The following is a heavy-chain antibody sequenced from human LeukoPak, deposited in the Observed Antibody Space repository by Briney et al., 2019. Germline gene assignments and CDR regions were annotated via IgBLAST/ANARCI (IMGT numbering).Heavy chain of an antibody. Sequence: PSETLSLTCTVSGYSISTSYYWGWIRQPPGKELEWIVSIYHSGNTYYNPSLKSRVTISVDTSKNQFSLKLNSVTAADTAVYYCARDYDSSGYYDPPYYYYMDVWGKGTTVTVSS. D-gene: IGHD3-22*01. CDR1: GYSISTSYY. V-gene: IGHV4-38-2*02. CDR2: IYHSGNT. CDR3: ARDYDSSGYYDPPYYYYMDV. J-gene: IGHJ6*03.